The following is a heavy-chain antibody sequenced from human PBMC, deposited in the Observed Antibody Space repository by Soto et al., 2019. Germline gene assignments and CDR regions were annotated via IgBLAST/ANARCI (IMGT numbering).Heavy chain of an antibody. Sequence: SETLSLTCTISGGSISVYYWSWIRQSPRQGLEWIGYVYDNGRPYYSPSLKSRVTISADASKNQISLKLTSATAADTAVYYCARGVGSSPPRYWGRGTLVTVSS. CDR3: ARGVGSSPPRY. CDR1: GGSISVYY. V-gene: IGHV4-59*01. CDR2: VYDNGRP. D-gene: IGHD3-9*01. J-gene: IGHJ4*02.